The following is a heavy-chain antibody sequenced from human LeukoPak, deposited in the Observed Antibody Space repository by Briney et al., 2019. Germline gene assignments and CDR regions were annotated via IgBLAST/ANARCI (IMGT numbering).Heavy chain of an antibody. D-gene: IGHD3-9*01. CDR2: IKQDGSEK. CDR3: ARGPYYDILTGYYPPDY. V-gene: IGHV3-7*03. J-gene: IGHJ4*02. CDR1: GFTFSSYW. Sequence: GGSLRLSCAASGFTFSSYWMSWVRQAPGKGLEWVANIKQDGSEKYYVDSVKGRFTISRDNAKNSLYLQMNSLRAEDTAVYYCARGPYYDILTGYYPPDYWGQGTLVTVSS.